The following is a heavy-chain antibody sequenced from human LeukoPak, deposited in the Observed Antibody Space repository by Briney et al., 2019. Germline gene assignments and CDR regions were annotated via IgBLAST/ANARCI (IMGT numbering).Heavy chain of an antibody. J-gene: IGHJ4*02. Sequence: GGSLRLSCAASGFTFSSYWMHWVRQAPGKGLVWVSRINSDGSSTSYADSVKGRFTISRDNANNSVYLQMNNLRAEDTAVYYCARYSDSSAYYPGAFDYWGQGTLVTVSS. V-gene: IGHV3-74*01. CDR3: ARYSDSSAYYPGAFDY. D-gene: IGHD3-22*01. CDR2: INSDGSST. CDR1: GFTFSSYW.